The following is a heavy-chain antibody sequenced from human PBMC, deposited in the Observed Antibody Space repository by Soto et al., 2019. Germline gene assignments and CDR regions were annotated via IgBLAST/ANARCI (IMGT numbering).Heavy chain of an antibody. CDR1: GYSISSGYY. V-gene: IGHV4-38-2*01. J-gene: IGHJ6*01. D-gene: IGHD4-17*01. Sequence: SETLSLTCAVSGYSISSGYYWGWIRQPPGKGLEWIGNIYHSGSSYYNPSLKSRVTISVDTSKNQFSLKLSSVTAADTAVYYCARALYGDYAPYYYGMDVRGQGTTVTGSS. CDR3: ARALYGDYAPYYYGMDV. CDR2: IYHSGSS.